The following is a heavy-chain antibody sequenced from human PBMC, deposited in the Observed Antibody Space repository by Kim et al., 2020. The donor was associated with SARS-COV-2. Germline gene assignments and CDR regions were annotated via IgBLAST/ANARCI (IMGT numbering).Heavy chain of an antibody. J-gene: IGHJ5*02. Sequence: GGSLRLSCAASGFTFSSYGMHWVRQAPGKGLEWVAVIWYDGSNKYYADSVKGRFTISRDNSKNTLYLQMNSLRAEDTAVYYCARGRVRGSGYGAFPNWFDPWGQGTLVTVSS. D-gene: IGHD3-22*01. CDR2: IWYDGSNK. CDR3: ARGRVRGSGYGAFPNWFDP. CDR1: GFTFSSYG. V-gene: IGHV3-33*08.